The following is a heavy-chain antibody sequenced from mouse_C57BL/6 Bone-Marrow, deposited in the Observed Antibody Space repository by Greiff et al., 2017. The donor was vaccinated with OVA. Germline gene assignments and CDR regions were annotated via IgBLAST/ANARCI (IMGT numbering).Heavy chain of an antibody. V-gene: IGHV14-4*01. D-gene: IGHD2-1*01. CDR2: IDPEDGAT. J-gene: IGHJ2*01. Sequence: EVQLQQSGAELVRPGASVKLSCTASGFNIKDDYMHWVKQRPEQGLEWIGWIDPEDGATEYASKFQGKATITADTSSNTAYLQLSSLTSEDTAVYYCTSYGNLDYWGQGTTLTVSS. CDR3: TSYGNLDY. CDR1: GFNIKDDY.